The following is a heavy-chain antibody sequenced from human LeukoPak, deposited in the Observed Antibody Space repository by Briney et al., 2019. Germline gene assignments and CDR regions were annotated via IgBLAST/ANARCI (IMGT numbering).Heavy chain of an antibody. D-gene: IGHD3-22*01. CDR1: GVSLSSYY. CDR3: ARGNYYDSTTYYRAFDI. V-gene: IGHV4-59*01. J-gene: IGHJ3*02. CDR2: IYYSGGT. Sequence: SETLSLTCTVSGVSLSSYYWSWIRQPPGKGLEWIGYIYYSGGTNYNPSLKSRVTISVDTSKNQFSLKLSSVTAADTAVYYCARGNYYDSTTYYRAFDIWGQGTMVTVSS.